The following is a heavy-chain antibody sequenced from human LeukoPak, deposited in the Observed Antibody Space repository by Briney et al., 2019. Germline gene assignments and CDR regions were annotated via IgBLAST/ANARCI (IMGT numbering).Heavy chain of an antibody. CDR1: GFTFSSYA. Sequence: GGSLRLSCAASGFTFSSYAMSWVRQAPGKGLEWVSYISSSGSTIYYADSVKGRFTISRDNAKNSLYLQMNSLRAEDTAVYYCARDGARPRGSSSSELGAFDIWGQGTMVTVSS. CDR3: ARDGARPRGSSSSELGAFDI. D-gene: IGHD6-6*01. V-gene: IGHV3-48*04. CDR2: ISSSGSTI. J-gene: IGHJ3*02.